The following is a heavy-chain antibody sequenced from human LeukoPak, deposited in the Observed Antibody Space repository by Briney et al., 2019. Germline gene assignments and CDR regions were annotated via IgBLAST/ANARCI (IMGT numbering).Heavy chain of an antibody. CDR2: ISWNSGSI. J-gene: IGHJ4*02. D-gene: IGHD6-19*01. CDR1: GFTFDDYA. V-gene: IGHV3-9*01. CDR3: AKESVTVAGTDYFDY. Sequence: GRSLRLSCAASGFTFDDYAMHWVRQAPGKGLEWVSGISWNSGSIGCADSVKGRFTISRDNAENSLYLQMNSLRAEDTALYYCAKESVTVAGTDYFDYWGQGTLVTVSS.